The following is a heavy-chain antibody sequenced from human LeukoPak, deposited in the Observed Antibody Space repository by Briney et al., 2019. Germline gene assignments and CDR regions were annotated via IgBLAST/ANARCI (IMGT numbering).Heavy chain of an antibody. Sequence: GSLRLSCTASGFTFGDYAMSWFRQAPGKGLEWVGFIRSKAYGGTTEYAASVKGRLTISRDDSKSIAYLQMNSLKTEDTAVYYCTREVGLVGGWGNDYWGQGTLVTVSS. V-gene: IGHV3-49*03. D-gene: IGHD6-19*01. J-gene: IGHJ4*02. CDR1: GFTFGDYA. CDR3: TREVGLVGGWGNDY. CDR2: IRSKAYGGTT.